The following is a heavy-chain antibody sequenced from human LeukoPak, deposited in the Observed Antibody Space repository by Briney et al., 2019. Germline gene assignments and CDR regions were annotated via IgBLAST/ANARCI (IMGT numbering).Heavy chain of an antibody. Sequence: GGSLRLSCAASGFTFSSYAMSWVRQAPGKGLEWVSAISGSGGSTYYADSVKGRFTISRDNSKNTLYLQMNSLRAEDTAVYYCANYDSSGYYYYYGMDVWGQGTTVTVSS. V-gene: IGHV3-23*01. D-gene: IGHD3-22*01. CDR2: ISGSGGST. J-gene: IGHJ6*02. CDR3: ANYDSSGYYYYYGMDV. CDR1: GFTFSSYA.